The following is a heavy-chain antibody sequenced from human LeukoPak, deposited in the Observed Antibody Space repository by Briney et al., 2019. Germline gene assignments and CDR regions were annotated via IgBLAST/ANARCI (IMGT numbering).Heavy chain of an antibody. CDR1: GYTFTGYY. CDR3: ARDRVEIQLWLNY. Sequence: GASVKVSCKASGYTFTGYYMHWVRQAPGQGLEWMGWINPNNGGTNYAQKFQGRVTMTRDTSISTAYMELSRLRSDDTAVYYCARDRVEIQLWLNYWGQGTLVTVSS. J-gene: IGHJ4*02. V-gene: IGHV1-2*02. CDR2: INPNNGGT. D-gene: IGHD5-18*01.